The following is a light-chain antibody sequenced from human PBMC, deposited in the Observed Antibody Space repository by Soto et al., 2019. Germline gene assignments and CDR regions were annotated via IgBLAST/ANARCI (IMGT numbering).Light chain of an antibody. CDR3: SSYTSSSLHV. CDR1: SSDVGGYNY. V-gene: IGLV2-14*03. Sequence: QSALTQPASVSGSPGQSITISYTGTSSDVGGYNYDSWYQQHPGKAPKLMIYDVSNRPSGVSNRFSGSKSGNTASLTISGLQAEDEADYYCSSYTSSSLHVFGTGTKVTVL. J-gene: IGLJ1*01. CDR2: DVS.